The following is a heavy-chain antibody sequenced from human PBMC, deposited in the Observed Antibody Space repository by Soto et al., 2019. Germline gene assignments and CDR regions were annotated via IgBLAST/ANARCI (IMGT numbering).Heavy chain of an antibody. Sequence: QVQLVESGGGLVKPGGSLRLSCAASGFTFSDYYMSWIRQAPGKGLEWVSYISSSSSYTNYADSVKGRFTISRDNAKNSLYLQMNSLRAEDTAAYYCARDLSGSYLIDYWGQGTLVTVSS. CDR2: ISSSSSYT. CDR3: ARDLSGSYLIDY. CDR1: GFTFSDYY. V-gene: IGHV3-11*06. J-gene: IGHJ4*02. D-gene: IGHD1-26*01.